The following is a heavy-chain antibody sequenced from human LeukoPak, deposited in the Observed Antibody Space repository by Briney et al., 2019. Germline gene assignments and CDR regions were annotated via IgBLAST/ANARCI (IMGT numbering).Heavy chain of an antibody. V-gene: IGHV4-39*01. J-gene: IGHJ4*02. CDR3: ARQKILDDNYDSSGYYVDQ. Sequence: SETLSSTCTVSNGSIITSSYYWAWIRQPPGKGLEWIGSIYYRGRSNYNPSLKIRVTISADTSKNQFSLNLSSVTASDTAVYYCARQKILDDNYDSSGYYVDQWGQGSLVTVSS. D-gene: IGHD3-22*01. CDR1: NGSIITSSYY. CDR2: IYYRGRS.